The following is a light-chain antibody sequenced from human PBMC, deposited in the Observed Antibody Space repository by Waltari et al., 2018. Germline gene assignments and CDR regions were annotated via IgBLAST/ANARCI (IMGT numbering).Light chain of an antibody. CDR3: SSYAGSNNFVV. CDR1: SSDVGGYNY. CDR2: EVS. Sequence: QSALTQPPSASGSPGQSVPISCTGTSSDVGGYNYVSWYQQHPGKAPKLMIYEVSTRPSGVPDRFSGSKSGNTASLTVSGLQAEDEADYYCSSYAGSNNFVVFGGGTKLTVL. J-gene: IGLJ2*01. V-gene: IGLV2-8*01.